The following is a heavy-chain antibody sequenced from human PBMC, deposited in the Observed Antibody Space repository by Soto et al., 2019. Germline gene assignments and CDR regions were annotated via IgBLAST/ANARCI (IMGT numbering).Heavy chain of an antibody. J-gene: IGHJ5*02. V-gene: IGHV1-3*01. CDR2: INAGNGNT. D-gene: IGHD3-9*01. Sequence: ASVKVSCKASGYTFTSYAMLWVRQAPGQRLEWMGWINAGNGNTKYSQKFQGRVTITRDTSASTAYMELSSLRSDDTAVYYCARSSGVYDLLAWGQGTLVTVSS. CDR1: GYTFTSYA. CDR3: ARSSGVYDLLA.